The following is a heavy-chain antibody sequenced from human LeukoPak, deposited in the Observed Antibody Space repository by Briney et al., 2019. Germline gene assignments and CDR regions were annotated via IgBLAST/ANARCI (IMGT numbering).Heavy chain of an antibody. Sequence: PSETLSLTCTVSAASISSSSYYWGWIRQPPGKGLEWTVSDSYSGNTNYYPSLKNGVNIPVGASKNPFYLKLSSVTAAGTAVYYCARLKRGTGWYYFDYWGQGTLVTVSS. D-gene: IGHD6-19*01. CDR1: AASISSSSYY. V-gene: IGHV4-39*01. CDR2: DSYSGNT. J-gene: IGHJ4*02. CDR3: ARLKRGTGWYYFDY.